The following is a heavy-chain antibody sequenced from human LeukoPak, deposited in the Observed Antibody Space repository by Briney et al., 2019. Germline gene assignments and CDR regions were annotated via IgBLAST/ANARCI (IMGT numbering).Heavy chain of an antibody. Sequence: SGTLSLTCAVSGGSISSDNWWTWVRQPPGKGLEWIGEIYHSGRTNYNPSLKSRVTVSVDKSKNQFSLKLNSVTAADTAVYYCARHRWWSTSLLDYWGQGTLVTVSS. CDR3: ARHRWWSTSLLDY. CDR2: IYHSGRT. CDR1: GGSISSDNW. J-gene: IGHJ4*02. V-gene: IGHV4-4*02. D-gene: IGHD2-15*01.